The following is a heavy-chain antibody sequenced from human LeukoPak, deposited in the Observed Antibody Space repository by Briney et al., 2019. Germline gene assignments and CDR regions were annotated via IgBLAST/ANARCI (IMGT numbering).Heavy chain of an antibody. D-gene: IGHD3-3*01. J-gene: IGHJ6*03. CDR2: MNPNSGNT. Sequence: ASVKVSCKASGYTFTSYDINWVRQATGQGLEWMGWMNPNSGNTGYAQKFQGRVTITRSTSISTAYVELSSLRSEDTAVYYCARTTSDFWSGPHMDVWGKGTTVTVSS. CDR1: GYTFTSYD. V-gene: IGHV1-8*03. CDR3: ARTTSDFWSGPHMDV.